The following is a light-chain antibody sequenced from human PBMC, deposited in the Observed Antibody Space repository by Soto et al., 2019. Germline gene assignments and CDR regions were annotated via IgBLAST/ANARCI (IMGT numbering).Light chain of an antibody. CDR2: DVS. CDR1: SSDVGGYNY. J-gene: IGLJ1*01. CDR3: NSYTSSSTLAYV. V-gene: IGLV2-14*03. Sequence: QSALTQPASVSGSPGQSITIPCTGTSSDVGGYNYVSWYQQRPGKAPKLIIYDVSNRPSGVSNRFSGSKSANTASLTISGLQAEDEADYYCNSYTSSSTLAYVFGTGTKLTVL.